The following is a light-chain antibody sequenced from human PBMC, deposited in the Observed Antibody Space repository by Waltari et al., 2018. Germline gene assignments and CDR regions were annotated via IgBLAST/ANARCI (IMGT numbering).Light chain of an antibody. CDR1: SDDIGNYNY. V-gene: IGLV2-14*01. CDR3: ISYTSANTWV. J-gene: IGLJ3*02. Sequence: QSPLTQVAAVSGAPGQSITISCTGTSDDIGNYNYVYWFQQNPGKAPKVIIYEVSNRPSRVSERFSGSKSGDTASLTISGLQAEDEAHYYCISYTSANTWVFGGGTKLTVL. CDR2: EVS.